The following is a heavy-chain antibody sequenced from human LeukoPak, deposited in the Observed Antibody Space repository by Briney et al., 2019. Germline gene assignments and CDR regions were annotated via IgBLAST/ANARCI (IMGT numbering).Heavy chain of an antibody. CDR1: GGSLSGYY. Sequence: SETLSLTCTVDGGSLSGYYWSWIRQPPGKGLEWIGEINPTGSTNYNPSLKSRVTISAETSKSQFSLELSSVTAADTAVFYCARALSTVTTYFDSWGQGTLVTVSS. CDR3: ARALSTVTTYFDS. D-gene: IGHD4-17*01. J-gene: IGHJ4*02. V-gene: IGHV4-34*01. CDR2: INPTGST.